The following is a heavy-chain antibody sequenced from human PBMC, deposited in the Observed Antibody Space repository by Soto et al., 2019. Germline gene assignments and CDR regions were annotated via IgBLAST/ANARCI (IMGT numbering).Heavy chain of an antibody. J-gene: IGHJ5*02. CDR3: ATDRGGYCSGGSCPEAWFDP. CDR1: GYTFTTYP. D-gene: IGHD2-15*01. Sequence: QVQLVQSGAEEKKPGASVKVSCKASGYTFTTYPMNWLRQAPGQRPEWMGWINVGNGGTKYSQKCQGRVSITRDTSASTAYSQRSRLRSDDTAVYYCATDRGGYCSGGSCPEAWFDPWGQGTLVTVTS. CDR2: INVGNGGT. V-gene: IGHV1-3*05.